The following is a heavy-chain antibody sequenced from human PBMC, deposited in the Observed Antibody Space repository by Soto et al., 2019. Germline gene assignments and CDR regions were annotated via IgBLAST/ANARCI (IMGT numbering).Heavy chain of an antibody. CDR3: ARSVYYYDSSGPQDDAFDI. CDR1: GGTLSSYA. J-gene: IGHJ3*02. V-gene: IGHV1-69*13. D-gene: IGHD3-22*01. Sequence: GASVKVSCKASGGTLSSYAISWVRQAPGQGLEWMGGIIPIFGTANYAQKFQGRVTITADESTSTAYMELSSLRSEDTAVYYCARSVYYYDSSGPQDDAFDIWGQGTMVTVSS. CDR2: IIPIFGTA.